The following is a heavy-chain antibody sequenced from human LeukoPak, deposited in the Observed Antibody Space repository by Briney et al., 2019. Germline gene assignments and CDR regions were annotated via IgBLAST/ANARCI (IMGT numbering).Heavy chain of an antibody. D-gene: IGHD6-13*01. V-gene: IGHV3-9*01. CDR3: AKDMGYSSSWYVDY. CDR2: ISWYSGSI. CDR1: GFTFDDYA. J-gene: IGHJ4*02. Sequence: GGSLRLSCAASGFTFDDYAMHWVRKAPGKGLEWVSGISWYSGSIGYADSVKGRFTISRDNAKSSLYLQMNSLRAEDTALYYCAKDMGYSSSWYVDYWGQGTLVTVSP.